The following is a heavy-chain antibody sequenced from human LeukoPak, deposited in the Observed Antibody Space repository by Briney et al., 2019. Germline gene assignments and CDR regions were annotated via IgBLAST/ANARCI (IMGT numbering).Heavy chain of an antibody. CDR3: ARHIGGGIEDMDV. J-gene: IGHJ6*03. CDR1: GGSIGTYY. V-gene: IGHV4-59*08. D-gene: IGHD3-16*02. CDR2: IYVTGT. Sequence: ASETLSLTCTVSGGSIGTYYWSWIRQSPGKGLEWIGYIYVTGTRYNPYLQSRVTISVDGSRNQFFLKMSSVTAADTAVYYCARHIGGGIEDMDVWGKGTKVIVSS.